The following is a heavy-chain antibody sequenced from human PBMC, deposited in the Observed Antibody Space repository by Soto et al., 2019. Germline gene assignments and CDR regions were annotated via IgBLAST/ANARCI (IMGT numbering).Heavy chain of an antibody. Sequence: PGESLKISCNGSGYSFTSYWIGWVRQMPGKGLEWMGIIYPGDSDTRYSPSFQGQVTISADKSISTAYLQWSSLKASDTAMYYCASHVTVTENAFDIWGQGTMVTVSS. V-gene: IGHV5-51*01. CDR1: GYSFTSYW. CDR2: IYPGDSDT. CDR3: ASHVTVTENAFDI. D-gene: IGHD4-17*01. J-gene: IGHJ3*02.